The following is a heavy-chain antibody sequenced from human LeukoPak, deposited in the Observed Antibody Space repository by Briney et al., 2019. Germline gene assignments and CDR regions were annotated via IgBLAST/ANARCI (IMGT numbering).Heavy chain of an antibody. Sequence: GGSLRLSCAASGFTFSDYYMSWIRQAPGKGLEWVSYIRSSGSAIYYADSVKGRFTISRDNAKNSLFLQMNSLRAEDTAAYYCARDLAVAGYGMDVWGQGTTVTVSS. J-gene: IGHJ6*02. CDR2: IRSSGSAI. V-gene: IGHV3-11*01. D-gene: IGHD6-19*01. CDR3: ARDLAVAGYGMDV. CDR1: GFTFSDYY.